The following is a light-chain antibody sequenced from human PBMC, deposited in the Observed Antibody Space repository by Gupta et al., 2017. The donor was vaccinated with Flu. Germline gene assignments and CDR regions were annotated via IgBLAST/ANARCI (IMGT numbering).Light chain of an antibody. J-gene: IGKJ1*01. CDR2: DAS. Sequence: EIVLTQSPGTLSLSPGERATLSCRASQSVSSTSLAWYQQRPGRAPRLLIYDASSRATGIPDRFSGSGSGTDFTLTISRLEPEDFAVYFCQHYCSSFWTFGQGTKVEIK. CDR1: QSVSSTS. CDR3: QHYCSSFWT. V-gene: IGKV3-20*01.